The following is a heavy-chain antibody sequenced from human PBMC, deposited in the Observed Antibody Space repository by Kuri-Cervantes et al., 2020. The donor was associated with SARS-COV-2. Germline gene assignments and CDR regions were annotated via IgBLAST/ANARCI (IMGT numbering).Heavy chain of an antibody. CDR3: ARWEPEGCFDY. Sequence: SETLSLTCTVSGGSISSYYWSWIRQPPGKGLEWIGEINHSGSTNYNPSLKSRVTISVDTSKNQFSLKLSSVTAADTAVYYCARWEPEGCFDYWGQGTLVTVSS. CDR1: GGSISSYY. D-gene: IGHD1-26*01. J-gene: IGHJ4*02. V-gene: IGHV4-34*01. CDR2: INHSGST.